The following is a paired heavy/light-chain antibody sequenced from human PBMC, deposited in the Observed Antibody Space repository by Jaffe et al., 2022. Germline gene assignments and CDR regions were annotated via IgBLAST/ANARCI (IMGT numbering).Light chain of an antibody. CDR3: TQATQFPFT. Sequence: DIVMTQTPLSSPVTLGQPASISCRSSQSLVHSDGNTYLSWLQQRPGQPPRLLIYKISNRFSGVPDRFSGSGAGTDFTLKISRVEAEDVGVYYCTQATQFPFTFGQGTKLEIK. V-gene: IGKV2-24*01. CDR1: QSLVHSDGNTY. J-gene: IGKJ2*01. CDR2: KIS.
Heavy chain of an antibody. CDR2: IRYDGSNK. V-gene: IGHV3-30*02. D-gene: IGHD3-22*01. CDR3: ARKIWTVVSDFSSLDY. J-gene: IGHJ4*02. Sequence: QVQLVESGGGVVQPGGSLRLSCAASGFTFSSYGIHWVRQAPGKGLEWVAYIRYDGSNKYYRDSVKGRFTISRDNSKNTLYLQMNSLRVEDTAVYYCARKIWTVVSDFSSLDYWGQGTLVTVSS. CDR1: GFTFSSYG.